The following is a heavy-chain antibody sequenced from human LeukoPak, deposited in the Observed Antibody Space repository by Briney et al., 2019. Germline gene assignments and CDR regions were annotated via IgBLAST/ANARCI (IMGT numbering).Heavy chain of an antibody. CDR2: IYYGGRT. J-gene: IGHJ4*02. CDR3: ATSVTSSSGWYYGY. D-gene: IGHD6-19*01. CDR1: GGSISSLSYY. V-gene: IGHV4-39*01. Sequence: PSETLSLTCSVSGGSISSLSYYWGWVRQPPGKGLEWIGSIYYGGRTYYNPSLKSRVTMPVDTSKSQFSLKLSSVTAADTAIYYCATSVTSSSGWYYGYWGQGSLVTVSS.